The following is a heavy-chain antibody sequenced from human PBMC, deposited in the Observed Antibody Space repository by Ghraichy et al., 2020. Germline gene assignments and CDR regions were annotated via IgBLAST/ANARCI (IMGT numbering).Heavy chain of an antibody. J-gene: IGHJ6*02. CDR3: AKDMGFGELMYYYYGMDV. Sequence: GGSLRLSCAASGFTFSSYGMHWVRQAPGKGLEWVAVISYDGSNKYYADSVKGRFTISRDNSKNTLYLQMNSLRAEDTAVYYCAKDMGFGELMYYYYGMDVWGQGTTVTVSS. CDR2: ISYDGSNK. CDR1: GFTFSSYG. V-gene: IGHV3-30*18. D-gene: IGHD3-10*01.